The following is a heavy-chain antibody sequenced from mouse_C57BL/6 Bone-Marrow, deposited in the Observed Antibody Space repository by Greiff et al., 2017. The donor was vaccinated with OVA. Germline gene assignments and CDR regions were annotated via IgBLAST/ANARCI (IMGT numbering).Heavy chain of an antibody. CDR2: IYPGDGDT. V-gene: IGHV1-80*01. Sequence: VQLQQSGAELVKPGASVKISCKASGYAFSSYWMNWVKQRPGKGLEWIGQIYPGDGDTNYNGKFKGKATLTADKSSSTAYMQLSSLTSEDSAVYFCEGLYYGYDVWYFDVGGTGTTVTVSS. CDR3: EGLYYGYDVWYFDV. CDR1: GYAFSSYW. D-gene: IGHD2-2*01. J-gene: IGHJ1*03.